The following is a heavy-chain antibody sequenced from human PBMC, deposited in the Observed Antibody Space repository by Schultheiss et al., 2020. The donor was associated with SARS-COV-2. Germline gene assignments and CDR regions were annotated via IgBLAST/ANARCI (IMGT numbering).Heavy chain of an antibody. J-gene: IGHJ6*02. CDR3: ARGGRSSLPAYYYGMDV. D-gene: IGHD6-13*01. Sequence: GGSLRLSCAASGFTFSSYWMHWVRQAPGKGLVWVSRINSDGSSTSYADSVKGRFTISRDNSKNTLYLQMNSLRAEDTAVYYCARGGRSSLPAYYYGMDVWGQGTTVTVSS. V-gene: IGHV3-74*01. CDR1: GFTFSSYW. CDR2: INSDGSST.